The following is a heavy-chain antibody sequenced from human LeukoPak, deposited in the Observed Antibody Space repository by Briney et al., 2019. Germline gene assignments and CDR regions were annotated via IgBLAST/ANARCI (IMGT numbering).Heavy chain of an antibody. Sequence: SETLSLTCAIYGGSFGGYYWSWIRQPPGKGLEWIGKINHSGSTNYNPSLKSRVTISVDTSKNHFSLKLSSVTAADTAVYYCAGPGAGDLDYWGQGTLVTVSS. CDR3: AGPGAGDLDY. CDR2: INHSGST. D-gene: IGHD3-10*01. V-gene: IGHV4-34*01. CDR1: GGSFGGYY. J-gene: IGHJ4*02.